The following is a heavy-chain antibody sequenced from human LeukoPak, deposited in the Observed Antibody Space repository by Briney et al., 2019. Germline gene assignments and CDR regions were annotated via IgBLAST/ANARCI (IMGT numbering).Heavy chain of an antibody. CDR2: ISSSSSYI. Sequence: GGSLRLSCAASGFTFSSYSMNWVRQAPGKGLEWVSSISSSSSYIYYADSVKGRFTVSRDNAKNSLYLQMNSLRAEDTAVYYCARDGSDYSNYEFDYWGQGTLVTVSS. J-gene: IGHJ4*02. D-gene: IGHD4-11*01. CDR3: ARDGSDYSNYEFDY. CDR1: GFTFSSYS. V-gene: IGHV3-21*01.